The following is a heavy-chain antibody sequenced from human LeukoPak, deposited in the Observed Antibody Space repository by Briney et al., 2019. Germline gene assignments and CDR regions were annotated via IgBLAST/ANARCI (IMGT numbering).Heavy chain of an antibody. D-gene: IGHD3-22*01. CDR2: IYPGDSDT. J-gene: IGHJ4*02. CDR1: GYSFTTYW. V-gene: IGHV5-51*01. Sequence: GESLKISCKGSGYSFTTYWIGWVRQMSGKGLEWMAIIYPGDSDTRYSPSFQGQVTISADKSISTTYLQWSSLKASDTAIYYCARRAHYFDGSGYYGGFDYWGQGTLVTVSS. CDR3: ARRAHYFDGSGYYGGFDY.